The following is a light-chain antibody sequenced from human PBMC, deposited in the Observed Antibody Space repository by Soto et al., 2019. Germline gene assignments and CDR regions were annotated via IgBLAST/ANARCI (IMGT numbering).Light chain of an antibody. J-gene: IGKJ1*01. CDR2: AAS. CDR3: QQYGSSPRT. CDR1: QSVSSSY. Sequence: EIVLTRSPGTLSLSPGERATLSCRASQSVSSSYLGWYQQKPGQAPRPLIYAASSRATGIPDRFSGSGSGTDFTLTISRLEPEDFAVYYCQQYGSSPRTFGQGTKVEIK. V-gene: IGKV3-20*01.